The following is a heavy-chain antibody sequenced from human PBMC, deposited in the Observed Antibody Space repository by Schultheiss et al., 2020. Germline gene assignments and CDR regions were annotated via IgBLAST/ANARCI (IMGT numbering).Heavy chain of an antibody. CDR2: IYYSGST. V-gene: IGHV4-39*07. CDR1: GGSISSSSYY. Sequence: SQTLSLTCTVSGGSISSSSYYWGWIRQPPGKGLEWIGSIYYSGSTNYNPSLKRRVTISVDTSKNQFSLKLSSVTAADTAVYYCARGADNIDWGQGTLVTVSS. D-gene: IGHD1-14*01. J-gene: IGHJ4*02. CDR3: ARGADNID.